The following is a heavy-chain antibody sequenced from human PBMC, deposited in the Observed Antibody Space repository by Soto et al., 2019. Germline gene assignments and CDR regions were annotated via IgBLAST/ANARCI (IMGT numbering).Heavy chain of an antibody. CDR2: SDPNSGGT. CDR1: GYTFTDYY. J-gene: IGHJ5*02. V-gene: IGHV1-2*07. D-gene: IGHD4-17*01. CDR3: ERDSQLTTGWFDP. Sequence: GAVNVSCKASGYTFTDYYLHWVGQAPGQGGEGMGGSDPNSGGTQDARKFQGRVTMTRDTSTSTADMELSRLKSDDTAIYYCERDSQLTTGWFDPWGHGTLVTVSS.